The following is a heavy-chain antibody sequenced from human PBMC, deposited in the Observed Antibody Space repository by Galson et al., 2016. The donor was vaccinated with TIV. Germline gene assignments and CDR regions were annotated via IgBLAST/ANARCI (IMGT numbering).Heavy chain of an antibody. V-gene: IGHV1-69*05. CDR1: GGPFSSYA. CDR2: ITGMFVTT. D-gene: IGHD6-13*01. Sequence: TVKVACKATGGPFSSYAISWVRQAPRQGLEWVGRITGMFVTTNCAQRLQGRVTLTTDESTSTAYMEWSSLRSEDTAVYYCSRHVGYNSTSFMDVWGKGTTVTVAS. CDR3: SRHVGYNSTSFMDV. J-gene: IGHJ6*03.